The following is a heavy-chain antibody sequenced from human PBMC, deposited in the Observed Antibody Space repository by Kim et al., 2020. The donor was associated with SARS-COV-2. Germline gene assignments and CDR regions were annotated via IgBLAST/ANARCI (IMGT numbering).Heavy chain of an antibody. V-gene: IGHV1-2*02. CDR3: ARGDFWSGRRWVDY. Sequence: ASVKVSCKASGYTFTGYYMHWVRQAPGQGLEWMGWINPNSGGTNYAQKFQGRVTMTRDTSISTAYMELSRLRSDDTAVYYCARGDFWSGRRWVDYWGQGTLVTVSS. D-gene: IGHD3-3*01. CDR1: GYTFTGYY. CDR2: INPNSGGT. J-gene: IGHJ4*02.